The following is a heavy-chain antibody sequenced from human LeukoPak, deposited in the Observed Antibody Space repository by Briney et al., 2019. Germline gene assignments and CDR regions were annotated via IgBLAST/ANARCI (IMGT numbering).Heavy chain of an antibody. CDR3: ARHRSGWLQSSFDY. D-gene: IGHD5-24*01. CDR1: GGSISSSSDY. Sequence: SETLSLTCTVSGGSISSSSDYWGWLRQPPGKGRVWIGSIFFSAITYADPSLKGRVTISVDTSKSHFSLKLSSVTAADTAVYYCARHRSGWLQSSFDYWGQGTLVTVSS. V-gene: IGHV4-39*01. J-gene: IGHJ4*02. CDR2: IFFSAIT.